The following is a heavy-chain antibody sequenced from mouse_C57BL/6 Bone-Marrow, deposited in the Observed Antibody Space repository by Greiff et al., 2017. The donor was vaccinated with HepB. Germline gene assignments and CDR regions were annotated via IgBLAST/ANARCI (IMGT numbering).Heavy chain of an antibody. V-gene: IGHV14-4*01. Sequence: VQLQHSGAELVRPGASVKLSCTASGFNIKDDYMHWVKQRPEQGLEWIGWIDPENGDTEYASKFQGKATITADTSSNTAYLQLSSLTSEDTAVYYCTTDGNSTWFACWGQGTLVTVSA. D-gene: IGHD2-1*01. J-gene: IGHJ3*01. CDR3: TTDGNSTWFAC. CDR1: GFNIKDDY. CDR2: IDPENGDT.